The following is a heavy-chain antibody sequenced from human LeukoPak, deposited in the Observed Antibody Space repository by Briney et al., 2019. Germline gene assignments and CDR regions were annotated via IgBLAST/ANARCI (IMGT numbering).Heavy chain of an antibody. CDR3: VRSGLGGLSD. J-gene: IGHJ4*02. CDR2: TFYRGST. CDR1: GGSISDSF. Sequence: SETLSLTCTVSGGSISDSFWSWIRQPPGKGLEWIGYTFYRGSTNYSPSLKSRVTISADTSKNQFSLKLSSVTAADTAVYYCVRSGLGGLSDWGQGTLVTVSS. V-gene: IGHV4-59*08. D-gene: IGHD3-16*01.